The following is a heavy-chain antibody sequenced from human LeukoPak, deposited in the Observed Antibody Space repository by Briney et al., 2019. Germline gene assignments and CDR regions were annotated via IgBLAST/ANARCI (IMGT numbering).Heavy chain of an antibody. Sequence: ASVKVSCKASGYTFTSYDINWVRQATGQGLEWMGWMNPNSGNTGYAQKFQGRVTMTRNTSISTAYMELSSLRSEDTAVYYCARGTERITIFGVVIMAGNWFDPWGQGALVTVSS. CDR2: MNPNSGNT. V-gene: IGHV1-8*01. J-gene: IGHJ5*02. CDR3: ARGTERITIFGVVIMAGNWFDP. CDR1: GYTFTSYD. D-gene: IGHD3-3*01.